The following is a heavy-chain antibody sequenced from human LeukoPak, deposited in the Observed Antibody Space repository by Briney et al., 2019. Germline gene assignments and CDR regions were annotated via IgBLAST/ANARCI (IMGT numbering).Heavy chain of an antibody. CDR2: INPNSGDT. D-gene: IGHD3-16*01. CDR1: GYTFTNYY. Sequence: ASVKVFCKASGYTFTNYYIHWVRQAPGQGLEWVGWINPNSGDTNYAQKLQGRVTMTRDTSIITAFMELSRLTSDDTAVYYCARVVSGGVIWAYWGQGTLVTVS. J-gene: IGHJ4*02. V-gene: IGHV1-2*02. CDR3: ARVVSGGVIWAY.